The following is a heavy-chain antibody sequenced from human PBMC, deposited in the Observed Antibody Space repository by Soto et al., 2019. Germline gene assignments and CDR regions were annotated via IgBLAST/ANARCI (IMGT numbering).Heavy chain of an antibody. J-gene: IGHJ6*02. D-gene: IGHD1-1*01. CDR1: GGTFSSYA. V-gene: IGHV1-69*01. CDR3: AREEGTGKQYGMDV. Sequence: QVQLVQSGAEVKKPGSSVKVSCKASGGTFSSYAISWVRQAPGQGLEWMVGIIPIFGTANYAQKFQGRVTITVDESTSTAYMELSSLISEDTAVYYCAREEGTGKQYGMDVWSQVTTVTVTS. CDR2: IIPIFGTA.